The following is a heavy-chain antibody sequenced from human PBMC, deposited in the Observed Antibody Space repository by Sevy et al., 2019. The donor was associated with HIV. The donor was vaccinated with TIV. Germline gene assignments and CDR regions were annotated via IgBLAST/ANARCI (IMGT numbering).Heavy chain of an antibody. CDR2: IYYSGST. V-gene: IGHV4-39*01. Sequence: SETRSLTCTVSGGFISSSSNFWGWIRQPPGKGLEWIGNIYYSGSTYYTPSLKSRVTISVDTSKNQFSLELSSVTAADTAVYYCARGRYFDWFPYYFDYWGQGTLVTVSS. J-gene: IGHJ4*02. CDR1: GGFISSSSNF. CDR3: ARGRYFDWFPYYFDY. D-gene: IGHD3-9*01.